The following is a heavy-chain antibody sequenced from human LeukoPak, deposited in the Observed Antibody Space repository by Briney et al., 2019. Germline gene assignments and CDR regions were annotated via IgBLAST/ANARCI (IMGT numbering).Heavy chain of an antibody. V-gene: IGHV3-30-3*01. CDR2: ISYDGTNK. J-gene: IGHJ4*02. CDR3: ARGNTAMVT. Sequence: PGGSLRLSCAASGFTFSTYAMHWVRQAPGKGLEWVAVISYDGTNKYYADSVKGRFTISRDNSKNTMYLQMNSLRAEDTAVYYCARGNTAMVTWGQGTLATVSS. D-gene: IGHD5-18*01. CDR1: GFTFSTYA.